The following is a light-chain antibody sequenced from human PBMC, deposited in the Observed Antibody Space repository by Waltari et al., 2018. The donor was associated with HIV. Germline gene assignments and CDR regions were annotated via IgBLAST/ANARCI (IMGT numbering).Light chain of an antibody. CDR2: SSN. Sequence: QSVLTQTPSLSGTPGQRVTISCSGGYSNIGSNTVNWYQQFPGTPPRLLIYSSNQGPAGVPDRCSGSKSGTSASLVISELQSQDEADYHCAAWDDSLHGELFGGGTKLTVL. CDR3: AAWDDSLHGEL. V-gene: IGLV1-44*01. J-gene: IGLJ2*01. CDR1: YSNIGSNT.